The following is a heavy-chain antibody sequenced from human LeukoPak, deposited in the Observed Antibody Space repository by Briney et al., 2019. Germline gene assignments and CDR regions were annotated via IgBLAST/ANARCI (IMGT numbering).Heavy chain of an antibody. V-gene: IGHV3-74*01. CDR3: VRGKTATASGD. CDR1: GFTCSNYW. D-gene: IGHD1-7*01. Sequence: QSGGSLRLSCAASGFTCSNYWMHWVRKAPGKGLVWVSRINGDGSSTTYADSVKGRFTISRDNAKSTLSLQMNSLRAEDTAVYYCVRGKTATASGDWGQGTLVTVSS. CDR2: INGDGSST. J-gene: IGHJ4*02.